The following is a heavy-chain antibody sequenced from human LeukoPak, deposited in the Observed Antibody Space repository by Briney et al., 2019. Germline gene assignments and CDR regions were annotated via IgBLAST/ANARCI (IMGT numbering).Heavy chain of an antibody. CDR1: GFIFSSYW. J-gene: IGHJ4*02. Sequence: GGSLRLSCAASGFIFSSYWMSWVRQAPGKGLEWVASIKQDGTETHYVDSVKGRFTISKDNAKNSLYLQLNSLRAEDTAVYYCAREDHSNYEYWGRGTLVTVSS. CDR2: IKQDGTET. CDR3: AREDHSNYEY. D-gene: IGHD4-11*01. V-gene: IGHV3-7*03.